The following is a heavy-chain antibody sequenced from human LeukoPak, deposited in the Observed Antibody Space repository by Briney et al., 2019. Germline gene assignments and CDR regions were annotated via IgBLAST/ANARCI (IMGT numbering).Heavy chain of an antibody. CDR2: IYTCGST. D-gene: IGHD3-10*01. V-gene: IGHV4-4*07. Sequence: PSETLSLTCTVSGGSISSYYWSWIRHPAGKGLEWIGRIYTCGSTNYHPSLKRRVTMSVDTSNNQFSLKLSSVTAADTAVYYCARDNAIWFGEVDYWGQGTLVTVSS. CDR3: ARDNAIWFGEVDY. J-gene: IGHJ4*02. CDR1: GGSISSYY.